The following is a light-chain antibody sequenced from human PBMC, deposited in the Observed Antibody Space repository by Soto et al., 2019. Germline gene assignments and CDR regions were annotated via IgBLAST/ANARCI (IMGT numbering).Light chain of an antibody. J-gene: IGKJ3*01. CDR2: GAS. CDR1: QSVSSN. CDR3: QQDNNRPPFT. Sequence: EIAMTQSPGTLSVSPGERATLSCRASQSVSSNLAWYQQKPGLAPRLLIYGASTRATGIPARFSGSGSGTEFTLTISSLQSEDFAVYYCQQDNNRPPFTVGPGTKVDVK. V-gene: IGKV3-15*01.